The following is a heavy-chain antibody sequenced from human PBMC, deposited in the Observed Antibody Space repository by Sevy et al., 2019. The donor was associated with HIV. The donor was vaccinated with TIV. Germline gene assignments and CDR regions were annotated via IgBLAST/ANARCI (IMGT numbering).Heavy chain of an antibody. V-gene: IGHV3-7*01. CDR2: VNQDGSQK. CDR3: ARELWPGDY. Sequence: GGSLRLSCAASGFTFSDYYMGWVRQAPGKGLEWVANVNQDGSQKRYVGSVKGRFSVSTDNAKNSVYLQMNRLRVDDTGIYYCARELWPGDYWGQGTLVTVSS. D-gene: IGHD2-21*01. J-gene: IGHJ4*02. CDR1: GFTFSDYY.